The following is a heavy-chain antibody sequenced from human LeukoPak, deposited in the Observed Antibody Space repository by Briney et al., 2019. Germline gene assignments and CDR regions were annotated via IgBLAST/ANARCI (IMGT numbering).Heavy chain of an antibody. CDR2: INHSGGT. Sequence: SETLSLTCAVYGGSFSGYYWSWIRQPPGKGLEWIGEINHSGGTNYNPSLKSRVTISVDTSKNQFSLKLSPVTAADTAVYCCARGAPQYSSSSGAFYWGQGTLVTVSS. J-gene: IGHJ4*02. V-gene: IGHV4-34*01. D-gene: IGHD6-6*01. CDR3: ARGAPQYSSSSGAFY. CDR1: GGSFSGYY.